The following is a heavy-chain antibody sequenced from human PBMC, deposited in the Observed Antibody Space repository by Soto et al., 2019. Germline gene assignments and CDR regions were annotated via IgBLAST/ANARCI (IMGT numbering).Heavy chain of an antibody. CDR3: ARDRGHTGTQWLGPIRY. V-gene: IGHV3-33*01. Sequence: GGSLRLSCAASGFTFSSYGMHWVRQAPGKGLEWVAVIWYDGSNKYYADSVKGRFTISRDNSKNTLYLQMNSLRAEDTAVYYCARDRGHTGTQWLGPIRYWGQGTLVTVSS. CDR2: IWYDGSNK. J-gene: IGHJ4*02. CDR1: GFTFSSYG. D-gene: IGHD6-19*01.